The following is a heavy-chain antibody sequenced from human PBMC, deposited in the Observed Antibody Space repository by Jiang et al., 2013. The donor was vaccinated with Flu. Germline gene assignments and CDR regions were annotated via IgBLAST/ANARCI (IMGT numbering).Heavy chain of an antibody. Sequence: GLVKPSETLSLICSVSGGSLTNYYWSWIRQPPGKGLEWIGYIYYSGSTNSNPSLRSRVTISVDTSRNHFSLELRSVTSADTAVYYCARRQWQFDVWGQGTTVAVSS. D-gene: IGHD2-8*01. V-gene: IGHV4-59*01. J-gene: IGHJ6*02. CDR3: ARRQWQFDV. CDR1: GGSLTNYY. CDR2: IYYSGST.